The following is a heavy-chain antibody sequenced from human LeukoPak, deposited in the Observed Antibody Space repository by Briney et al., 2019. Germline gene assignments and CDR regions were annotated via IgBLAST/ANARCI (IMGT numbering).Heavy chain of an antibody. V-gene: IGHV3-33*01. CDR1: GLTFSRYG. CDR3: ARDPRYYYSYQDF. Sequence: GGSVRVSCAASGLTFSRYGTQWVGQAPGKGLEGVGVIWDDGSNKYYADSVKGRLTISRDKSKNTLYLQMNSLRAEATDVYYCARDPRYYYSYQDFWGQGTLVTVSS. J-gene: IGHJ4*02. D-gene: IGHD2/OR15-2a*01. CDR2: IWDDGSNK.